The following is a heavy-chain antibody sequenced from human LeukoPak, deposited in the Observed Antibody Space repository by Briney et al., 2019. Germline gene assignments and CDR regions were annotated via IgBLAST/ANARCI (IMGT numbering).Heavy chain of an antibody. D-gene: IGHD3-16*01. CDR2: INHSGSN. V-gene: IGHV4-34*01. CDR1: GESFSGYY. Sequence: SETLSLTCAVYGESFSGYYWSWIRQPPGKGLEWIGEINHSGSNNYNPSLKSRVTIPVDTSKNQFSLKLSSVTAADTAVYYCATSGGTLGPTNYFAYWGQGTLVTVSS. CDR3: ATSGGTLGPTNYFAY. J-gene: IGHJ4*02.